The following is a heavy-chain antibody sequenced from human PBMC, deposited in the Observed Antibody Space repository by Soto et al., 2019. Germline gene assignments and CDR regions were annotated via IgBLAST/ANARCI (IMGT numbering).Heavy chain of an antibody. Sequence: SETLSLTCAVSGGSISSSNWWSWVRQPPGKGLEWIGEIYHSWSTNYNPSLKSRVTISVDKSKNQFSLKLSSVTAADTAVYYCARDITMVRGVINWFDPWGQGTLVTVSS. J-gene: IGHJ5*02. V-gene: IGHV4-4*02. CDR3: ARDITMVRGVINWFDP. CDR2: IYHSWST. D-gene: IGHD3-10*01. CDR1: GGSISSSNW.